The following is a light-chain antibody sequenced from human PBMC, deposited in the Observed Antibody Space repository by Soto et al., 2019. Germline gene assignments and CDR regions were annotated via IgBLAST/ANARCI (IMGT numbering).Light chain of an antibody. J-gene: IGLJ2*01. CDR2: EVS. CDR1: SSDVGGYNY. CDR3: SSYAGSNTVV. Sequence: QPVLTQPPSASGSPGQSVTISCTGTSSDVGGYNYVSWYQHHPGKAPKLMIYEVSKRPSGVPDRFSGSKSGNTASLTVSGLQAEDEADYYCSSYAGSNTVVFGGGTQLTVL. V-gene: IGLV2-8*01.